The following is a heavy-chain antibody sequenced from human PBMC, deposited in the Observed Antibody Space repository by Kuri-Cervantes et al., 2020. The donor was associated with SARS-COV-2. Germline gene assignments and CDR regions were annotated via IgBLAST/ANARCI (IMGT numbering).Heavy chain of an antibody. CDR1: GDSISGYY. V-gene: IGHV4-4*07. Sequence: SETLSLTCTVSGDSISGYYWSWIRQPAGKGLEWIGRIYISGSTNYNPSLESRVTMSIDTSRNQFSLRLSSVTAADTAVYYCAGGYTGWISNWGQGTLVTVSS. D-gene: IGHD2-2*03. CDR2: IYISGST. J-gene: IGHJ4*02. CDR3: AGGYTGWISN.